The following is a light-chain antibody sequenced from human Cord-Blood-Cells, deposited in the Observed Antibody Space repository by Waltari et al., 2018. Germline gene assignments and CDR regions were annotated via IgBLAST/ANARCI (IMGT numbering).Light chain of an antibody. CDR3: QQRSNWPIT. V-gene: IGKV3-11*01. CDR2: AAS. J-gene: IGKJ5*01. CDR1: PSVSSY. Sequence: EIVLTPSPATLSLYPGERATLSCRASPSVSSYLDWYQQKPGQAPRLLIYAASNRATGIPARFSGSGSGTDFTLTISSLEPEDFAVYYCQQRSNWPITFGQGTRLEIK.